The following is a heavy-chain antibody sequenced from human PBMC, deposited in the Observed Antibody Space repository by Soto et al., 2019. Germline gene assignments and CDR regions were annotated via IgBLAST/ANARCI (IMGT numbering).Heavy chain of an antibody. D-gene: IGHD1-26*01. J-gene: IGHJ4*02. Sequence: LRLSCAASGFTFSSYAMSWVRQAPGKGLEWVSAISGSGGSTYYADSVKGRFTISRDNSKNTLYLQMNSLRAEDTAVYYCAKGPVGATREFDYWGQGTLVTVSS. CDR1: GFTFSSYA. CDR2: ISGSGGST. CDR3: AKGPVGATREFDY. V-gene: IGHV3-23*01.